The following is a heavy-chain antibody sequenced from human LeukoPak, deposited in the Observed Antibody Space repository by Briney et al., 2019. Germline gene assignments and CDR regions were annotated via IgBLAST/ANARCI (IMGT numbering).Heavy chain of an antibody. V-gene: IGHV4-59*01. CDR3: GGGHLGRDC. D-gene: IGHD3-16*01. J-gene: IGHJ4*02. Sequence: SETLSLTCTIFGASTSDYYWSWVRQPPGKGLEWIGYIQHTGSFDYNPSLNSRATISLDTSKNQFSRKLTSVTAADAAVYYWGGGHLGRDCWGPGPLVTASS. CDR1: GASTSDYY. CDR2: IQHTGSF.